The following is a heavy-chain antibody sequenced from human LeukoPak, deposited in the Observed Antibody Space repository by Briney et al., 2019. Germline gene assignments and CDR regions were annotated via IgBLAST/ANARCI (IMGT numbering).Heavy chain of an antibody. CDR1: GGSFSGYY. Sequence: SETLSLTCAVYGGSFSGYYWSWIRQPPGKGLEWIGEINHSGSTNYNPSLKSRVTISVDTSKNQFSLKLSSVTAADTAVYYCARGLHYYDSSRYFDCWGQGTLVTVSS. CDR3: ARGLHYYDSSRYFDC. D-gene: IGHD3-22*01. V-gene: IGHV4-34*01. J-gene: IGHJ4*02. CDR2: INHSGST.